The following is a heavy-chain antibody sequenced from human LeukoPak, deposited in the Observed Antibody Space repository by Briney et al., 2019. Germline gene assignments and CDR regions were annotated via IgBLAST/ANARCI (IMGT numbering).Heavy chain of an antibody. V-gene: IGHV1-46*01. CDR2: INPSGGST. CDR1: GYTFTSYY. CDR3: ARDGLGIAVAGTTGINYYYYYYMDV. J-gene: IGHJ6*03. Sequence: GASVKVSCKASGYTFTSYYMHWVRQAPGQGLEWMGIINPSGGSTSYAQKFQGRVTMTRDMSTSKVYVELSSLRSEDTAVYYCARDGLGIAVAGTTGINYYYYYYMDVWGKGTTVTVSS. D-gene: IGHD6-19*01.